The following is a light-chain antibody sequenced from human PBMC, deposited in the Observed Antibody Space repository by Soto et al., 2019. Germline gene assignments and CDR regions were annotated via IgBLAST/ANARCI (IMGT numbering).Light chain of an antibody. CDR3: QLRSKLPIT. V-gene: IGKV3-11*01. J-gene: IGKJ5*01. CDR2: DAS. CDR1: ESVSTY. Sequence: EIGLTQSTATLSLSLGERATLSCRATESVSTYLAWYQQKPGRAPRLLIYDASKRATGIPARFSGSGSGTGFTLTISSLEPEDFAVYYCQLRSKLPITFGQGTLLEIK.